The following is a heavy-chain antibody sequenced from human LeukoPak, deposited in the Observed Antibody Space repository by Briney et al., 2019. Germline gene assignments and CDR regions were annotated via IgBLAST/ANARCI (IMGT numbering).Heavy chain of an antibody. CDR3: AKDGGSLGEVRD. J-gene: IGHJ4*02. CDR1: GFTFSNYG. CDR2: ISGGGGST. D-gene: IGHD3-16*01. V-gene: IGHV3-23*01. Sequence: HPGGSLRLSCTASGFTFSNYGMNWVRQAPGKGLEWVSVISGGGGSTYYADSVMGRFTISRDNSKDTLYLQMNSLRAEDTAVYYCAKDGGSLGEVRDWGQGTLVTVSS.